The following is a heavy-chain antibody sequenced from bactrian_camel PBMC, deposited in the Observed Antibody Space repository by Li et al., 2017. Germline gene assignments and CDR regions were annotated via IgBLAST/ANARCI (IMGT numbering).Heavy chain of an antibody. V-gene: IGHV3S53*01. CDR2: QFTGAGTK. D-gene: IGHD1*01. Sequence: QLVESGGGSVQSGGSLTLTCSSSVNIDNFGCMGWFRQAPGKEREFIATQFTGAGTKYYGDSVNGRFTIHLDHGKGRMVLDLHMKSLKPEDSATYYCAAEGGCWMHSGPWFTPSYWGRGTQVTVS. CDR3: AAEGGCWMHSGPWFTPSY. CDR1: VNIDNFGC. J-gene: IGHJ4*01.